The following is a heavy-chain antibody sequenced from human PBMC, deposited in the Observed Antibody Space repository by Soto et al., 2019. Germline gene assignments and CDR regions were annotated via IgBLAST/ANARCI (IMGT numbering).Heavy chain of an antibody. CDR3: ASVSSNFDYYGSGSYQGWFDP. J-gene: IGHJ5*02. V-gene: IGHV1-18*01. D-gene: IGHD3-10*01. Sequence: QVQLVQSGAEVKKPGASVKVSCKASGYTFTSYGISWVRQAPGQGLEWMGWISAYNGNTNYAQKLQGRVTMTTDTSTSTAYMELRSMRSDDTAVYYCASVSSNFDYYGSGSYQGWFDPWGQGTLVTVSS. CDR2: ISAYNGNT. CDR1: GYTFTSYG.